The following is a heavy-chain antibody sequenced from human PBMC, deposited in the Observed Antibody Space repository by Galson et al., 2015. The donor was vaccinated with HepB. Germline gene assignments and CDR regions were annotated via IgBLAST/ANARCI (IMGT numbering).Heavy chain of an antibody. CDR2: ISWNSGSI. CDR1: GFTFDDYA. D-gene: IGHD6-19*01. CDR3: AKGSSGWYEGWGYYFDY. Sequence: SLRLSCAASGFTFDDYAMHWVRQAPGKGLEWVSGISWNSGSIGYADSVKGRFTISRDNAKNSLYLQMNSLRAEDTALYYCAKGSSGWYEGWGYYFDYWGQGTLVTVSS. V-gene: IGHV3-9*01. J-gene: IGHJ4*02.